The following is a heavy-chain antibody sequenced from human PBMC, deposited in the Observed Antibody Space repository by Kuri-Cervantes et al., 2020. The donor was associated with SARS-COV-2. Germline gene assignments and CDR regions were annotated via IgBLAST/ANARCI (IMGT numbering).Heavy chain of an antibody. CDR2: IRFDGTNT. CDR1: GFTFGIYG. Sequence: GESLKISCAASGFTFGIYGIHWVRQAPGMGLEWVAFIRFDGTNTYYADSVKGRFTISRDNSKSTLFLQMNSLRAEDTAVYYCARFMPIEMVSFDYWGQGTLVTVSS. D-gene: IGHD5-24*01. V-gene: IGHV3-30*02. J-gene: IGHJ4*02. CDR3: ARFMPIEMVSFDY.